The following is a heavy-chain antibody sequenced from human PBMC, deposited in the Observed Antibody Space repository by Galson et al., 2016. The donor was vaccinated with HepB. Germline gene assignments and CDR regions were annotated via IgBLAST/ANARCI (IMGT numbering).Heavy chain of an antibody. Sequence: LVKPTQTLTVTCTFSGFSLATRGVGVGWIRQPPGKGLEWIATIYSTGTTFYNPSLESRVTISLDASRNHFPLLMTSVTAADTAVYYCARDKGGGFDDLLTGYYMGYFDSWGQGTLVSVSS. D-gene: IGHD3-9*01. CDR2: IYSTGTT. V-gene: IGHV4-39*06. J-gene: IGHJ4*02. CDR1: GFSLATRGVG. CDR3: ARDKGGGFDDLLTGYYMGYFDS.